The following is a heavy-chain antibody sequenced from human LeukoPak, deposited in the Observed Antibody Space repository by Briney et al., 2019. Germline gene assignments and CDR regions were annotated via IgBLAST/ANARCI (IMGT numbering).Heavy chain of an antibody. CDR2: INPNSGGT. D-gene: IGHD1-26*01. Sequence: ASVEVSCKASGYTFTGYYMHWVRQAPGQGLEWMGRINPNSGGTNYAQKFQGRVTMTRDTSISTAYMELSRLRSDDTAVYYCASQGGATRSVDYWGQGTLVTVSS. J-gene: IGHJ4*02. CDR1: GYTFTGYY. V-gene: IGHV1-2*06. CDR3: ASQGGATRSVDY.